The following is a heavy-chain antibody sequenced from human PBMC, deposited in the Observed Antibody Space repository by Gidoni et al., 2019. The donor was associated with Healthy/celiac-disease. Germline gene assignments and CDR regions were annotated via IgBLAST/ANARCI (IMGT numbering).Heavy chain of an antibody. CDR3: ARPGIAVAGTRAGAFDI. CDR1: GGTFSSST. D-gene: IGHD6-19*01. V-gene: IGHV1-69*02. CDR2: IIPILGIA. J-gene: IGHJ3*02. Sequence: QVQPVQSGAEVKKPGFSVKVSCKASGGTFSSSTISWVRQAPGQGLEWMGRIIPILGIANYAQKFQGRVTITADKSTSTAYMELSSLRSEDTAVYYCARPGIAVAGTRAGAFDIWGQGTMVTVSS.